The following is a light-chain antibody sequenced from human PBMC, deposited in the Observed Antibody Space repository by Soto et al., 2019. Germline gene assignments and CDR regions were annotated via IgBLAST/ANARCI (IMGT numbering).Light chain of an antibody. CDR2: EVS. CDR1: SSNIGAGYD. CDR3: SSYTSSSHVV. J-gene: IGLJ2*01. Sequence: QSVLTQPPSVSGAPGQRVTISCTGSSSNIGAGYDVHWYQQLPGTAPKLMIYEVSNRPSGVSNRFSGSKSGNTASLTISGLQAEDEADYYCSSYTSSSHVVFGGGTKLTVL. V-gene: IGLV1-40*01.